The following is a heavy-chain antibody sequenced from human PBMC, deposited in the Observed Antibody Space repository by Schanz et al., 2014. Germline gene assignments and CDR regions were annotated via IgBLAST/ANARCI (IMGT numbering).Heavy chain of an antibody. CDR3: ARPRFDYGEVDY. CDR2: ISHSGGSK. Sequence: DVQLLESGGGLVQPGGSLRLSCAASGFTFNSYAMTWVRQAPGKGLEWVSSISHSGGSKYYADSVKGRFSISRDNAKNSLFLQMNRLRAEDTAVYYCARPRFDYGEVDYWGQGTLVTVSS. J-gene: IGHJ4*02. CDR1: GFTFNSYA. D-gene: IGHD4-17*01. V-gene: IGHV3-23*01.